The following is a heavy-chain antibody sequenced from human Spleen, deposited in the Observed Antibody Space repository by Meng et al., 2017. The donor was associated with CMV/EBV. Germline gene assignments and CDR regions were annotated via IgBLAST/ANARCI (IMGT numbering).Heavy chain of an antibody. J-gene: IGHJ6*02. CDR1: GFSFSSYA. CDR2: ISGGGGNT. D-gene: IGHD5-18*01. V-gene: IGHV3-23*01. Sequence: GGSLRLSCAASGFSFSSYAMSWVRQAPGKGLEWLSSISGGGGNTYYADSVKGRFSISRDNAKNTLYLQMNSLRAEDTAVYYCASGGDTALDYYYYYGMDVWGQGTTVTVSS. CDR3: ASGGDTALDYYYYYGMDV.